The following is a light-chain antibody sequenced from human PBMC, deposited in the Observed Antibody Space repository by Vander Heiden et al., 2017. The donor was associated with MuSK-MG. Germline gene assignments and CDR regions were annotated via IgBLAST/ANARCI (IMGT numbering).Light chain of an antibody. J-gene: IGLJ2*01. V-gene: IGLV3-19*01. CDR2: GKN. Sequence: SSELTQHPAVSVALGQTVRITCQGGSLRSYYASWYQQKPGQAPVLVIYGKNNRPSGIPDRFSGSSSGNTASLTITGAQAEDEADYYCNSRDSSGNHLGVFGGGTKLTVL. CDR1: SLRSYY. CDR3: NSRDSSGNHLGV.